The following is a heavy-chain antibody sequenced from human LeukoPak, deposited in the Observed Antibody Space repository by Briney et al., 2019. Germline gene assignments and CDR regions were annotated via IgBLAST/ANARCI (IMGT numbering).Heavy chain of an antibody. J-gene: IGHJ5*02. Sequence: GGSLRLSCAASGFTLSTCGMHWVRQAPGKGLEWVAMISHDGNSKQYADFAKGRFTISRDNSKNTLYLEMNSLRTEDTAVYHCAKDLYDNDWYNYFDPWGQGALVTVSS. CDR3: AKDLYDNDWYNYFDP. CDR1: GFTLSTCG. CDR2: ISHDGNSK. D-gene: IGHD5-24*01. V-gene: IGHV3-30*18.